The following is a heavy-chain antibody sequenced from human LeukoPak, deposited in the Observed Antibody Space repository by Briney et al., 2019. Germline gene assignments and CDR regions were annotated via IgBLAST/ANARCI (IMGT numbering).Heavy chain of an antibody. Sequence: PGRSLRLSCAASGFTLSSYAMHWVRQAPGKGLEWVAVISYDGSNKYYADSVKGRFTISRDNSKNTLYLQMNSLRAEDTAVYYCANLGRPMATAYWGQGTLVTVSS. J-gene: IGHJ4*02. D-gene: IGHD5-12*01. CDR3: ANLGRPMATAY. CDR1: GFTLSSYA. V-gene: IGHV3-30-3*01. CDR2: ISYDGSNK.